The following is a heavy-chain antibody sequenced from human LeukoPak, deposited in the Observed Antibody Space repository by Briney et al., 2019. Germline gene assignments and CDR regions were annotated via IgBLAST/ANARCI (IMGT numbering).Heavy chain of an antibody. CDR2: ISSSSSYI. J-gene: IGHJ4*02. Sequence: GGSLRLSCAASGFTFSSYSMNWVRQAPGKGLEWVSSISSSSSYIYYADSVKGRFTISRDNAKNSLYLQMNSLRAEDTAVYYCAKHGDYSGMDYFDYWGQGTLVTVSS. V-gene: IGHV3-21*04. CDR3: AKHGDYSGMDYFDY. CDR1: GFTFSSYS. D-gene: IGHD4-17*01.